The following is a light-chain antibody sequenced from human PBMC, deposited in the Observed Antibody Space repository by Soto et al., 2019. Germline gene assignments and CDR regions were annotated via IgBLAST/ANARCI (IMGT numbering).Light chain of an antibody. CDR3: QQSYSTDLFT. CDR2: AAS. CDR1: QSISSSY. V-gene: IGKV1-39*01. Sequence: DIQMTQSPSSLSASVGDRVTITCRASQSISSSYLNWYQQKPGKAPKLLIYAASSLQSGVPSRFSGSGSGTDFTLTISSLQPEDFAIYYCQQSYSTDLFTFGPGTEVDIK. J-gene: IGKJ3*01.